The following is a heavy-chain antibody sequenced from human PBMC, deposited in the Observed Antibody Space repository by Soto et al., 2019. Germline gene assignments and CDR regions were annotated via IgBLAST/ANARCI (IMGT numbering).Heavy chain of an antibody. J-gene: IGHJ6*03. D-gene: IGHD3-22*01. CDR2: SSADKANT. CDR1: GYSFNSFG. Sequence: QVQLVQSGAEVKKPGASVKVSCKASGYSFNSFGMSWVRQAPGQGLEWMGWSSADKANTKYAQKFQGRVTLTTDPYTTTAYMELRSLTSDDTDVYYCARDEMEQSYDTGSGHAYYYTVMDVWGKGTTGTASS. CDR3: ARDEMEQSYDTGSGHAYYYTVMDV. V-gene: IGHV1-18*01.